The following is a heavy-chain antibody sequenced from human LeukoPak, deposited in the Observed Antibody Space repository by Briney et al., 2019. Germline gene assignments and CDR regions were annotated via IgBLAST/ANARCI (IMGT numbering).Heavy chain of an antibody. J-gene: IGHJ2*01. CDR3: ARLWRKDWYFDL. V-gene: IGHV4-39*01. CDR1: GGSISSGSYF. Sequence: PSETLSLTCTVAGGSISSGSYFWGWIRQPPERGLQWIGSVYYSGSTYYNPSLTSRVTVSVDTSKNQFSLKLSSVTAADTAVYYCARLWRKDWYFDLWGRGTLVTVSS. D-gene: IGHD3-3*01. CDR2: VYYSGST.